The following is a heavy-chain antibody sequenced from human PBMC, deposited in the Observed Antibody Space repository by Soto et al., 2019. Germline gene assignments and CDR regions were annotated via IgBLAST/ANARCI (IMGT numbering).Heavy chain of an antibody. V-gene: IGHV3-23*01. Sequence: GGSLRLSCAASGFTFSSYAMSWVRQAPGKGLEWVSAISGSGGSTYYADSVKGRFTISRDNSKNTLYLQMNSLRAEDTAVYYCAKGVLFTYYDFWSGYSDVWVQGTTVTVSS. J-gene: IGHJ6*02. CDR2: ISGSGGST. CDR3: AKGVLFTYYDFWSGYSDV. D-gene: IGHD3-3*01. CDR1: GFTFSSYA.